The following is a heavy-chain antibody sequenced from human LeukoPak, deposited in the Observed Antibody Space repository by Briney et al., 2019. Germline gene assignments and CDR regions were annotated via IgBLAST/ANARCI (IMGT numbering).Heavy chain of an antibody. D-gene: IGHD4-11*01. V-gene: IGHV3-33*01. CDR3: AGTRVSLYSN. CDR1: GFTFSSYG. CDR2: IWYDGSNK. Sequence: GGSLRLSCAASGFTFSSYGMHWVRQAPGKGLEWVAVIWYDGSNKYYADSVKGRFTISRDNSKNTLYLQMNSLRAEDTAVYYCAGTRVSLYSNWGEGTLVTVSS. J-gene: IGHJ4*02.